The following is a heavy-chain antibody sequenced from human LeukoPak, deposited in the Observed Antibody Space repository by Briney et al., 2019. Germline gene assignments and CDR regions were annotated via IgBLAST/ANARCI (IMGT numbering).Heavy chain of an antibody. CDR2: ISSSSSYI. J-gene: IGHJ4*02. V-gene: IGHV3-21*01. CDR3: ARDLSGYDSLGTN. Sequence: PGGSLRLSCAASGFTFSSYSMNWVRQAPGKGLEWVSSISSSSSYIYYADSVKGRITISRDNAKNSLYLQMNSLRAEDTAVYYCARDLSGYDSLGTNWGQGTLVTVSS. D-gene: IGHD5-12*01. CDR1: GFTFSSYS.